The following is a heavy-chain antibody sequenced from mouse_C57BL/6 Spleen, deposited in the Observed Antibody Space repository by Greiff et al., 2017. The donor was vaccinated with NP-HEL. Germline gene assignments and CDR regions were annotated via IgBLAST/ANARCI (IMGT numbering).Heavy chain of an antibody. CDR2: ISSGGSYT. J-gene: IGHJ2*01. Sequence: EVKLMESGGDLVKPGGSLKLSCAASGFTFSSYCMSWVRQTPDKGLEWVATISSGGSYTYYPASVKGRFTTSRDNAKNTLYLRMSSLKSEDTAMYDCARRYYVGYFDYWGQGTTLTVSS. D-gene: IGHD1-1*02. CDR1: GFTFSSYC. V-gene: IGHV5-6*02. CDR3: ARRYYVGYFDY.